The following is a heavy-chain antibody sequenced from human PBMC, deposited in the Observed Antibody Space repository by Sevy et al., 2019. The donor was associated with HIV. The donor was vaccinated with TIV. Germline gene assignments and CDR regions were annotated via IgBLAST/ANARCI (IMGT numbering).Heavy chain of an antibody. J-gene: IGHJ4*02. CDR2: SKSKSEGGTR. CDR3: AAGVGASDFDY. V-gene: IGHV3-15*01. Sequence: GGSLRLSCAASGFTFSNAWMSWVRQAPGKGLEWVGRSKSKSEGGTRDFAAPVKGRFAISRDDSKSTLYLQMDSLKTEDTAVYYCAAGVGASDFDYWGQGILVTVSS. D-gene: IGHD1-26*01. CDR1: GFTFSNAW.